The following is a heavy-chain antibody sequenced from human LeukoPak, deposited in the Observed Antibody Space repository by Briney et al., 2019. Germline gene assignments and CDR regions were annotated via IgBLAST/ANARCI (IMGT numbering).Heavy chain of an antibody. CDR1: GYTFTGYY. Sequence: ASVKVSCKASGYTFTGYYMHWVRQAPGQGLEWMGWINPNSGGTNYAQKFQGRVTMTRDTSISTAYMELSRLRSDDTAVYYCARLGREYSSVGDFDYWGQGTLVTVSS. D-gene: IGHD6-6*01. J-gene: IGHJ4*02. V-gene: IGHV1-2*02. CDR3: ARLGREYSSVGDFDY. CDR2: INPNSGGT.